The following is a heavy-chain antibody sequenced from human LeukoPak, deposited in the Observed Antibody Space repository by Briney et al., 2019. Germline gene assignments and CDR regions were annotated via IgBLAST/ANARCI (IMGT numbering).Heavy chain of an antibody. Sequence: GGSLRLSCAASGFTFSSYSMNWVRQVPGKGLEWVSYISYNSGTIYDADAVKGRFTISRDNAKNSLYLQMNSLRAEDTAVYYCAREYYYDSSGYYYGMDVWGQGTTVTVSS. CDR1: GFTFSSYS. CDR2: ISYNSGTI. V-gene: IGHV3-48*04. CDR3: AREYYYDSSGYYYGMDV. J-gene: IGHJ6*02. D-gene: IGHD3-22*01.